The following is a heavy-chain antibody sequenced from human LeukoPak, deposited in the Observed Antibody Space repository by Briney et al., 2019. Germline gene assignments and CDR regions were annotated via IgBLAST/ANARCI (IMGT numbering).Heavy chain of an antibody. CDR3: VSGNPFDY. D-gene: IGHD5-12*01. Sequence: PGGSLRLSCAASGFTFDDYAMHWVRQAPGKGLEWVSLISWDGGSTYYADSVKGRFTISRDNSKNSLYLQMNSLRTEDTALYYCVSGNPFDYWGQGTLVTVSS. V-gene: IGHV3-43*01. J-gene: IGHJ4*02. CDR2: ISWDGGST. CDR1: GFTFDDYA.